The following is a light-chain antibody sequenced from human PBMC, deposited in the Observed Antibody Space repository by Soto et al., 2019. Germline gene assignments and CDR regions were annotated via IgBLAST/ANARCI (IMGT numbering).Light chain of an antibody. J-gene: IGKJ5*01. CDR1: QSLGRTY. V-gene: IGKV3-20*01. Sequence: EIVLTQSPGTLSLSPGERATLSCRASQSLGRTYLAWYQQKPGQAPRLLISGVSKRATGIPDRFSGGGSGTDFTLTISRLEPEDFALYICQQYDASPITFGQGTRLESK. CDR2: GVS. CDR3: QQYDASPIT.